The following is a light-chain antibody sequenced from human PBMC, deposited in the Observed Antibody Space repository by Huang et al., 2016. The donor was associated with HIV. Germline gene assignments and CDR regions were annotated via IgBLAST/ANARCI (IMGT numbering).Light chain of an antibody. Sequence: DVVMTQSPVSLPVTLGQAASISCRSSQSLVDSDGNTYLNWFHQRPGRESGVPDRFSGSGSGTDFTLKISRVEAEDVGVYYCMQVTHWPVTFGGGTRVEIK. CDR3: MQVTHWPVT. V-gene: IGKV2-30*01. J-gene: IGKJ4*01. CDR1: QSLVDSDGNTY.